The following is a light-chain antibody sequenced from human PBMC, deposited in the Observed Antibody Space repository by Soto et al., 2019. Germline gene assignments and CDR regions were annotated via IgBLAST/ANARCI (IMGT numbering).Light chain of an antibody. CDR2: EVS. CDR3: SSHTTISTRV. V-gene: IGLV2-14*01. Sequence: QSALTQPASVSGSPGQSITISCTGTSSDVGGYNYVSWYQQHPGKAPKLMIYEVSNRPSGVSNRFSGSKSGNTASLTISGLQAEDEADYYCSSHTTISTRVFGGGTKLTVL. CDR1: SSDVGGYNY. J-gene: IGLJ3*02.